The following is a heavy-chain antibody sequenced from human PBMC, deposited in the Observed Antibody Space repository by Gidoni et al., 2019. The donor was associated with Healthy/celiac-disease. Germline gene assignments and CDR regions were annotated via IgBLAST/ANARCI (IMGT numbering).Heavy chain of an antibody. D-gene: IGHD4-17*01. CDR2: MRSKANSDAT. CDR1: GFTFRGPA. V-gene: IGHV3-73*02. CDR3: TRRDSTAYYYYGMDV. J-gene: IGHJ6*02. Sequence: EVQLVASGGGLFQPGGSLKLSLASTGFTFRGPAMHWVRQRSGKGLDWVGRMRSKANSDATAYAASVKGRFTISRDDSKNTAYLQMNSLKTEDTAVYYCTRRDSTAYYYYGMDVWGQGTTVTVSS.